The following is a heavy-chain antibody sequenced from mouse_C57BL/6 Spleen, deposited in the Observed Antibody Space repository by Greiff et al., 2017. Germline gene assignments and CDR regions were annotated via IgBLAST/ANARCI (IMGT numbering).Heavy chain of an antibody. CDR1: GYTFTSYW. J-gene: IGHJ4*01. CDR3: ARYYGIAMDY. Sequence: QVQLQQPGAELVKPGASVKLSCKASGYTFTSYWMHWVKQRPGRGLGWIGRIDPNSGGTKYNEKFKSKATLTVDKPSSTAYMQLSNLTSEDSAVYYCARYYGIAMDYWGQGTSVTVSS. CDR2: IDPNSGGT. V-gene: IGHV1-72*01. D-gene: IGHD1-1*01.